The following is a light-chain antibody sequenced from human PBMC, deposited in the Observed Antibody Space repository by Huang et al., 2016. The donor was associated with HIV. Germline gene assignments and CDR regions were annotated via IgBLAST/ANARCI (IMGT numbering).Light chain of an antibody. Sequence: EIVMTQSPATLSVSPGERVTLPCRASQSLSSQLAWYQQKRGQAPRLLLYGVSTRATDIPVRFSGSGSGTDFTLTINSLQSEDFATYYCQQYNDWPLTFGQGTEVEIK. CDR1: QSLSSQ. V-gene: IGKV3-15*01. CDR3: QQYNDWPLT. CDR2: GVS. J-gene: IGKJ1*01.